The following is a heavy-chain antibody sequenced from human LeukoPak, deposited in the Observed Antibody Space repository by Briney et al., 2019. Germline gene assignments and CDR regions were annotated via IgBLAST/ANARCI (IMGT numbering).Heavy chain of an antibody. D-gene: IGHD2-8*01. V-gene: IGHV1-69*06. CDR1: GYTFTGYY. Sequence: SVKVSCKASGYTFTGYYMHWVRQAPGQGLEWMGGIIPIFGTANYAQKFQGRVTITADKSTSTAYMELSSLRSEDTAVYYCARDRVVLMVPPGGYDAFDIWGQGTMVTVSS. CDR2: IIPIFGTA. CDR3: ARDRVVLMVPPGGYDAFDI. J-gene: IGHJ3*02.